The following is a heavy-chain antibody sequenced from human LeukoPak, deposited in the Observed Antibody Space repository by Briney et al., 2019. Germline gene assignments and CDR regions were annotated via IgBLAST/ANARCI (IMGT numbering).Heavy chain of an antibody. J-gene: IGHJ6*02. CDR3: ARVDSSSWYSNYYYGMDV. CDR2: IIPIFGTA. V-gene: IGHV1-69*01. CDR1: GGTFSSYA. D-gene: IGHD6-13*01. Sequence: SVKVSCKASGGTFSSYAISWVRQAPGQGLEWMGGIIPIFGTANYAQKFQGRVTITADESTSTAYMELSSLRSEGTAVYYCARVDSSSWYSNYYYGMDVWGQGTTVTVSS.